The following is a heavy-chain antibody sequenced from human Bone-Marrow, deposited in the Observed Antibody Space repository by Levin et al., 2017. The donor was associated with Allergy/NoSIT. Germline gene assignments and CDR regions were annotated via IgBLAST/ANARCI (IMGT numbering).Heavy chain of an antibody. V-gene: IGHV3-21*04. CDR3: ASRLTASGGLDV. CDR1: AVTRNNYT. Sequence: GESLKISCAVSAVTRNNYTLTWVRQPPGKGLEWVSSINSNSAYIHYGDSVKGRFTISRDNSKKLLFLQMNSLRDEDTATYYCASRLTASGGLDVWGHGTTVTVSS. CDR2: INSNSAYI. J-gene: IGHJ6*02. D-gene: IGHD5-18*01.